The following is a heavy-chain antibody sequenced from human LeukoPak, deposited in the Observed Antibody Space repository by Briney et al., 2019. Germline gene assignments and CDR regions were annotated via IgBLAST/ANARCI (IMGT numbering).Heavy chain of an antibody. CDR3: AKKMTITGWLYYFDY. V-gene: IGHV3-23*01. CDR1: GFTFTSYA. Sequence: PGGSLRLSCAASGFTFTSYAMSWVRQAPGKGLEWVTPISGSGGSTYYGDSVKGRFTISRDNSKNTLYLQMNSLRAEDTAVYYCAKKMTITGWLYYFDYWGQGTLVTVSS. D-gene: IGHD5-24*01. J-gene: IGHJ4*02. CDR2: ISGSGGST.